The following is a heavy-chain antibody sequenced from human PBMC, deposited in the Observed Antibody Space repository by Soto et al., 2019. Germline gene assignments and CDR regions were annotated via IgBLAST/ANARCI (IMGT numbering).Heavy chain of an antibody. Sequence: GGSLRLSCAASGFTFSSYAMSWVRQAPGKGLEWVSAISGSGGSTYYADSVKGRFTISRNNSKNTLYLQMNSLRAEDTAVYYCAKAGRLGVQLWGEQPLVSDYYYMDVWGKGTTVTVSS. CDR3: AKAGRLGVQLWGEQPLVSDYYYMDV. CDR2: ISGSGGST. V-gene: IGHV3-23*01. D-gene: IGHD6-13*01. J-gene: IGHJ6*03. CDR1: GFTFSSYA.